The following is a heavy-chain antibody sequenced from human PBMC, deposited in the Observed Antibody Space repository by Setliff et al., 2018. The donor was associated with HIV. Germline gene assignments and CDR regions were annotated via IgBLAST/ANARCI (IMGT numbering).Heavy chain of an antibody. CDR1: GYMFNIYY. CDR2: SNPNTGGT. Sequence: ASVKVSCKASGYMFNIYYMHWVRQVPGQGLGWMGWSNPNTGGTKYAQKFQGRVTMTRDTSISTAYMELSRLRSDDTAVYYCARTLPQYTNLFDYWGQGTLVTAPQ. V-gene: IGHV1-2*02. J-gene: IGHJ4*02. D-gene: IGHD5-18*01. CDR3: ARTLPQYTNLFDY.